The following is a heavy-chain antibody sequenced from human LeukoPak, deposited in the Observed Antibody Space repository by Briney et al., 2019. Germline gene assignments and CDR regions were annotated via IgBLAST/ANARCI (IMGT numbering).Heavy chain of an antibody. CDR2: IYSSGST. D-gene: IGHD5-24*01. CDR3: ARGAERSRYFDY. V-gene: IGHV4-61*01. CDR1: GGSISSGSYY. J-gene: IGHJ4*02. Sequence: SETLSLTCTVSGGSISSGSYYWNWIRQPPGKGLEWIGYIYSSGSTNYNPSLKSRVTISVDTSKNQFSLKLNSVTAADTAVYYCARGAERSRYFDYWGQETLVTVSS.